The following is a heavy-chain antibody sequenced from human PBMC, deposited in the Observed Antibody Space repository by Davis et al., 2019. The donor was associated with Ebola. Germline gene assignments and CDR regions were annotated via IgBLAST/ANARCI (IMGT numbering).Heavy chain of an antibody. V-gene: IGHV1-18*01. D-gene: IGHD3-10*01. CDR2: ISDYNGNT. J-gene: IGHJ5*02. CDR1: GYTFTRYG. Sequence: AASVKVSCKASGYTFTRYGISWLRPAPGQGLAWMGRISDYNGNTNYAQNLQGRATMTTDTSTSTAYMEVRSLRYDDTAVYYCARAVTMVLPSGWFDPWGQGTLVTVSS. CDR3: ARAVTMVLPSGWFDP.